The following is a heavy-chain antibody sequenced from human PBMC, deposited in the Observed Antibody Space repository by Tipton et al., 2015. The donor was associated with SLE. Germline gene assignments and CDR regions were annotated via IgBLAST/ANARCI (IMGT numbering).Heavy chain of an antibody. V-gene: IGHV3-74*01. D-gene: IGHD3-9*01. CDR2: VNSDGSTT. J-gene: IGHJ4*02. CDR1: GFTFSNYW. CDR3: AREYDILTAHQRGYLVF. Sequence: SLRLSCAASGFTFSNYWMHWVRQAPGQGLVWVSHVNSDGSTTNYADSVKGRFTISRDNAKNTLHLQMNSLRAEDTALYYCAREYDILTAHQRGYLVFWGRGTLVTVSS.